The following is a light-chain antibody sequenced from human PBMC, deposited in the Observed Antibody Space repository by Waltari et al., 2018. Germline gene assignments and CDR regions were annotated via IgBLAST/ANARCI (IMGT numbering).Light chain of an antibody. CDR1: SSDVGGYNY. Sequence: QSALTQPASVSGPPGQSITISCTGTSSDVGGYNYVSWYQQHPGKAPKLMIYDVTNRPSGVSNRFSGSKSGNTASLTISVLQAEDEADYYCSSYRSSSTWVFGGGTKLTVL. J-gene: IGLJ3*02. V-gene: IGLV2-14*03. CDR2: DVT. CDR3: SSYRSSSTWV.